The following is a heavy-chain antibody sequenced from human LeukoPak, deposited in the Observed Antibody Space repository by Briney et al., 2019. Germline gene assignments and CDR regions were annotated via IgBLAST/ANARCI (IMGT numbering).Heavy chain of an antibody. CDR1: GGSISSGGYY. Sequence: SETLSLTCTVSGGSISSGGYYWSWIRQHPGKGLEWIGYIYYSGSTYHNPSLKSRVTISVDTSKNQFSLKLSSVTAADTAVYYCARARVDTAMAEHFDYWGQGTLVTVSS. V-gene: IGHV4-31*03. J-gene: IGHJ4*02. CDR2: IYYSGST. CDR3: ARARVDTAMAEHFDY. D-gene: IGHD5-18*01.